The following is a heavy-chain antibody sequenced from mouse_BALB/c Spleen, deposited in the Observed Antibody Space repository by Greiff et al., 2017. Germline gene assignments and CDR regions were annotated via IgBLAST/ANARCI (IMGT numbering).Heavy chain of an antibody. V-gene: IGHV3-8*02. D-gene: IGHD2-2*01. J-gene: IGHJ4*01. Sequence: VQLKESGPSLVKPSQTLSLTCSVTGDSITSGYWNWIRKFPGNKLEYMGYISYSGSTYYNPSLKSRISITRDTSKNQYYLQLNSVTTEDTATYYCARCEYRNGYHFYYAMDYWGQGTSVTVSS. CDR3: ARCEYRNGYHFYYAMDY. CDR2: ISYSGST. CDR1: GDSITSGY.